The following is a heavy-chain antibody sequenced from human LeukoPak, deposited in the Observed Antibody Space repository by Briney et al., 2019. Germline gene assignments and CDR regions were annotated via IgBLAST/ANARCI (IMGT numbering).Heavy chain of an antibody. Sequence: SETLSLTCTVSGGSISSGGFWWSCIRQHPGEGLECMGYIYYSGSTYYNPSLKSRVTMSVDTSKNQFSLKLSSVTAADTAVYYCARAILTPSGYVWYFDLWGRGTLVTVSS. CDR3: ARAILTPSGYVWYFDL. CDR1: GGSISSGGFW. J-gene: IGHJ2*01. CDR2: IYYSGST. D-gene: IGHD3-3*01. V-gene: IGHV4-31*03.